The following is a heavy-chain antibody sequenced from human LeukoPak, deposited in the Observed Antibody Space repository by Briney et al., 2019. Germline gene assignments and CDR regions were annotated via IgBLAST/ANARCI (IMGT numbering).Heavy chain of an antibody. J-gene: IGHJ4*02. CDR1: GGTFSSYA. Sequence: GASVKVSCKASGGTFSSYAISWVRQAPGQGLEWMGRIIPIFGTANYAQKFQSRVTITTDESTSTAYMELSSLRSEDTAVYYCARGYYYDSSGYPYWGQGTLVTVSS. CDR3: ARGYYYDSSGYPY. CDR2: IIPIFGTA. D-gene: IGHD3-22*01. V-gene: IGHV1-69*05.